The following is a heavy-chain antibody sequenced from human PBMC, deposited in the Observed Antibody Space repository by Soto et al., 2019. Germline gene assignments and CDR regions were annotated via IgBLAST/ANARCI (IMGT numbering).Heavy chain of an antibody. CDR3: ARGGYCSGGSCYNWFDP. CDR2: IYYTGST. CDR1: GDSGISHY. Sequence: SETLSLTCSFAGDSGISHYLTWIRQSPEKGLEWIGYIYYTGSTNYNPSLKSRLTISVDTSKNQFSLKLSSVTAADTAVYYCARGGYCSGGSCYNWFDPWGQGTLVTVSS. V-gene: IGHV4-59*02. D-gene: IGHD2-15*01. J-gene: IGHJ5*02.